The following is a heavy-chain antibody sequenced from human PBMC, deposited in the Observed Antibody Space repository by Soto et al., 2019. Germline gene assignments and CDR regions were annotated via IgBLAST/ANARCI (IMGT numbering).Heavy chain of an antibody. V-gene: IGHV4-59*01. D-gene: IGHD6-25*01. CDR3: ARGVGNSGSNLDY. J-gene: IGHJ4*02. Sequence: PSETLSLTCTVSGGSISSFFWSWVRQPPGKQLEWIGSFYYSGTINYNPSLNSRVTISVDTSKNQFSLRLTSVIAADTAVYYCARGVGNSGSNLDYWGQGALVTVSS. CDR1: GGSISSFF. CDR2: FYYSGTI.